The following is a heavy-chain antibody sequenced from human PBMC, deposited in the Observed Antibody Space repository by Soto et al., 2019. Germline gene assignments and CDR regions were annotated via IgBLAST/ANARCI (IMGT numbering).Heavy chain of an antibody. J-gene: IGHJ4*02. CDR3: AADNDFWSGHYSFDY. CDR1: GGTFSSYA. D-gene: IGHD3-3*01. Sequence: GASVKVSCKASGGTFSSYAISWVRQAPGQGLEWMGGIIPIFGTANYAQKFQERVTITRDMSTSTAYMELTSLRSDDTAVYYCAADNDFWSGHYSFDYWGQGALVTVSS. CDR2: IIPIFGTA. V-gene: IGHV1-69*05.